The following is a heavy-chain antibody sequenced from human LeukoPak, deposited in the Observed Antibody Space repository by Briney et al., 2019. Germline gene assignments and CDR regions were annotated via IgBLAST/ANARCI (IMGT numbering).Heavy chain of an antibody. V-gene: IGHV4-39*01. CDR3: ARQSVAARGYYYYMDV. D-gene: IGHD6-6*01. Sequence: SETLSLTCTVSGGSISSSSYYWGWIRQPPGKGLEWIGSIYYNGSTHHNPSLKSRVTISVDTSKNQFSLKVSSVTAADTAVYYCARQSVAARGYYYYMDVWGKGTTVTVSS. J-gene: IGHJ6*03. CDR1: GGSISSSSYY. CDR2: IYYNGST.